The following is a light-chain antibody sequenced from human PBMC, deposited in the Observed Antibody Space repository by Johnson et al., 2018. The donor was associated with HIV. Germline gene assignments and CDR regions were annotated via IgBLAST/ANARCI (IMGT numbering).Light chain of an antibody. CDR1: SSNIGNNF. Sequence: QSVLTQPPSVSAAPGQRVTRSYSGSSSNIGNNFVSWFRQLPLRAPKVLIYDNNKRPSGTPDRFSGSKSGTSATLGITGLQTGDEADYYCGTWDSSLSAYVFGTGTRVTVL. CDR2: DNN. CDR3: GTWDSSLSAYV. J-gene: IGLJ1*01. V-gene: IGLV1-51*01.